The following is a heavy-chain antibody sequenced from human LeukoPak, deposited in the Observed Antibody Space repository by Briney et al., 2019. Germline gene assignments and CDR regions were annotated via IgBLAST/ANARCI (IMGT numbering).Heavy chain of an antibody. V-gene: IGHV4-59*01. Sequence: PSETLSVTCTVSGGSIRSYYWSWIRQPPGKGLEWIGYIYYSGSTNYNPSLKSRVTISVDTSKNQFSLKLSSVTAADTAVYYCARVYYSSSYDYWYFDLWGRDTLVTVSS. D-gene: IGHD6-13*01. J-gene: IGHJ2*01. CDR2: IYYSGST. CDR3: ARVYYSSSYDYWYFDL. CDR1: GGSIRSYY.